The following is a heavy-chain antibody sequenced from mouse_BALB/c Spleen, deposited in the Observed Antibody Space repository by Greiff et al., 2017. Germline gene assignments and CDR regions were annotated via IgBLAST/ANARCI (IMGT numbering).Heavy chain of an antibody. CDR1: GFNIKDSY. J-gene: IGHJ4*01. V-gene: IGHV14-3*02. CDR2: IDPANGNT. CDR3: AEGYGNYDAMDY. D-gene: IGHD2-10*02. Sequence: VQLQQSGAELVKPGASVKLSCTASGFNIKDSYMHWVKQRPEQGLEWIGRIDPANGNTKYDPKFQGKATITADTSSNTAYLQLSSLTSEDTAVYCCAEGYGNYDAMDYWGQGTSVTVSS.